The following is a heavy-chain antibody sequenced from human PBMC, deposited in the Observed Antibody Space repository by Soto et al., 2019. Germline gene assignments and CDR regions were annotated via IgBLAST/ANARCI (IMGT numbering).Heavy chain of an antibody. Sequence: QVQLVQSGAEVKKPGSSVKVSCKASGGTFSSYTISWVRQAPGQGLEWMGRIIPILGIANYAQKFQGRVTITADKSTSTAYMELSSLRSEDTAVYYCARISGVTMVRGVIISPLVAFDIWGQGTMVTVSS. CDR1: GGTFSSYT. V-gene: IGHV1-69*02. CDR3: ARISGVTMVRGVIISPLVAFDI. J-gene: IGHJ3*02. D-gene: IGHD3-10*01. CDR2: IIPILGIA.